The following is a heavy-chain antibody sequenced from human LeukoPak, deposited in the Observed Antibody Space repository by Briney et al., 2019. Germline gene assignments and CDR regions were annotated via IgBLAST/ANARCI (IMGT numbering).Heavy chain of an antibody. Sequence: SETLSLTCAVSGYSISSGYYWGWIRQPPGKGLEWIGGIYHSGSTYYNPSLKSRVTISVDTSKNQFSLKLSSVTAADTAVYYRAGSGFSSSFPLDYWGQGTLVTVSS. CDR1: GYSISSGYY. V-gene: IGHV4-38-2*01. D-gene: IGHD6-6*01. CDR2: IYHSGST. CDR3: AGSGFSSSFPLDY. J-gene: IGHJ4*02.